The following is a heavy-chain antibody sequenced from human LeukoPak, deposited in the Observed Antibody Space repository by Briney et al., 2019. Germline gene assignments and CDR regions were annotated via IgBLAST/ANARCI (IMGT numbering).Heavy chain of an antibody. CDR1: GGSISSYY. CDR2: IYYSGST. V-gene: IGHV4-39*07. D-gene: IGHD3-9*01. J-gene: IGHJ4*02. CDR3: GTGYFYYFDY. Sequence: PSETLSLTCTVSGGSISSYYWGWIRQPPGKGLEWIGSIYYSGSTYYNPSLKSRVTISVDTSKNQFSLKLSSVTAADTAVYYCGTGYFYYFDYWGQGTLVTVSS.